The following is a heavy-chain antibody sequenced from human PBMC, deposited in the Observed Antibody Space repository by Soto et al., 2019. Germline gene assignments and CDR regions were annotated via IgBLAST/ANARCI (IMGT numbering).Heavy chain of an antibody. D-gene: IGHD6-19*01. CDR2: IYYSGST. CDR1: GGFISSYY. CDR3: ARDPGSGWYYFDY. Sequence: SETLSLTCTVSGGFISSYYWSWIRQPPGKGLEWIGYIYYSGSTNYNPSLKSRVTISVDTSKNQFSLKLSSVTAADTAVYYCARDPGSGWYYFDYWGQGTLVTVSS. J-gene: IGHJ4*02. V-gene: IGHV4-59*01.